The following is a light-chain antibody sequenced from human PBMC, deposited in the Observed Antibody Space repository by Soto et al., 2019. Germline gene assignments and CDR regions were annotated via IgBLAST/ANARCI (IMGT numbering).Light chain of an antibody. Sequence: QLVLTQPPSASGSPGQSVSISCTGTSSDVGGYNSVSCYQQHPGKAPKLMIYEVNKRPSGVPDRFSGSKSGNTASLIVSGLQAEDEADYYCSSYAGSNNYVFGSGTKLTVL. V-gene: IGLV2-8*01. J-gene: IGLJ1*01. CDR3: SSYAGSNNYV. CDR2: EVN. CDR1: SSDVGGYNS.